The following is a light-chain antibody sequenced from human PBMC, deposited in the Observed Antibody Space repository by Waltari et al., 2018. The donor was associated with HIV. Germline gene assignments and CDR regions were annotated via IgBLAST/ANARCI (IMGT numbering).Light chain of an antibody. CDR1: QSVITH. Sequence: EIVLTQSPPSLSLSPGDRATLSCRASQSVITHLGWYQQKPGQAPRLLIFDSKRASGIPARFSGSGSGTDFTLTISGLEPDDSAIYYCQHHHSWPFTFGQGTRLEI. J-gene: IGKJ5*01. CDR3: QHHHSWPFT. V-gene: IGKV3-11*01. CDR2: DS.